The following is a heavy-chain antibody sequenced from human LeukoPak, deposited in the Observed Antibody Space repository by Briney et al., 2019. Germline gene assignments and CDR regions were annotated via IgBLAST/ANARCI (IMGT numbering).Heavy chain of an antibody. CDR1: GYIFTSYG. Sequence: GASVKVSCKASGYIFTSYGISWVRQAPGQGLEWMGWISAYNGNTNYAQKFQGRVTMTTDTSTSTAYMELRSLTSDDTAVYYCARERYASSSSDYWGQGTLVTVSS. J-gene: IGHJ4*02. D-gene: IGHD6-6*01. CDR3: ARERYASSSSDY. V-gene: IGHV1-18*01. CDR2: ISAYNGNT.